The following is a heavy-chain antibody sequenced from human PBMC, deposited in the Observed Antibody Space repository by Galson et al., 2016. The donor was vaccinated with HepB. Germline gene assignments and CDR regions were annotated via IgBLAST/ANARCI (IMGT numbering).Heavy chain of an antibody. CDR3: ARWSTSRGILLGPPNYFDS. CDR2: IISSSSYI. D-gene: IGHD1-14*01. Sequence: SLRLSCAASGLNFSDNTMNWVRQAPGKGLEWVSSIISSSSYIYYADAVKVRFTVSRDNARNSLNLKMNSLRAEDTAVYYCARWSTSRGILLGPPNYFDSWGQGTLVTVSS. V-gene: IGHV3-21*01. J-gene: IGHJ4*02. CDR1: GLNFSDNT.